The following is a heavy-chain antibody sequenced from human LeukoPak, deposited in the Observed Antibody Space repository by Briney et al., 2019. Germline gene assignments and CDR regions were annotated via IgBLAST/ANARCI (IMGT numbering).Heavy chain of an antibody. CDR1: GFTFSSNC. CDR3: ARALLAPSDFDY. Sequence: GGSLRLSFAAVGFTFSSNCMHCVRQAPGKGLVWVSRINTDGGSTTYADSVKGRFTISRDNAKNTLYLQMNSLRAEDTAVYYCARALLAPSDFDYWGQGALVTVSS. D-gene: IGHD2/OR15-2a*01. V-gene: IGHV3-74*01. CDR2: INTDGGST. J-gene: IGHJ4*02.